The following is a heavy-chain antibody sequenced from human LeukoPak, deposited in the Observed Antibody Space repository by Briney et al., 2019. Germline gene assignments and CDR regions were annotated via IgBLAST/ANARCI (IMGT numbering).Heavy chain of an antibody. CDR3: ARTSSSGLVGGYYFDY. J-gene: IGHJ4*02. V-gene: IGHV4-4*09. CDR1: GGFISSYY. Sequence: SETLSLTCTVSGGFISSYYWSWIRQPPGKGLQWIGSIHHSGSTYYNPSLKSRVTISVDTSKNQFSLKLSSVTAADTAVYYCARTSSSGLVGGYYFDYWGQGTLVTVSS. D-gene: IGHD6-19*01. CDR2: IHHSGST.